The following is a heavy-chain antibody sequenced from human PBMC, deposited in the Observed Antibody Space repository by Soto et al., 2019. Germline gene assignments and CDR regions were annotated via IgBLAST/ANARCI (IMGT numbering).Heavy chain of an antibody. J-gene: IGHJ4*02. CDR1: GFSLTTSGVG. D-gene: IGHD3-3*01. CDR2: IYWDDDK. CDR3: SHRVLRTVFGLVTTTAIYFDF. Sequence: QITLNESGPTQVKPRQTLTLTCTFSGFSLTTSGVGVGWIRQSPGKAPEWLALIYWDDDKRYSPSLKSRLTLTKDTSKKQLVLTIADLDPADTATYYCSHRVLRTVFGLVTTTAIYFDFWGQGTPVAVSS. V-gene: IGHV2-5*02.